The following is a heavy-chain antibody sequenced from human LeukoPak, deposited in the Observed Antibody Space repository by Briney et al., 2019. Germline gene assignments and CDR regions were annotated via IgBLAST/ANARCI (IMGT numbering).Heavy chain of an antibody. CDR1: GFTFSSYN. CDR2: ISSSSSTI. J-gene: IGHJ4*02. CDR3: ARGAPNGGYDY. V-gene: IGHV3-48*04. Sequence: GGSLRLSCADSGFTFSSYNMNWVRQAPGKGLEWVSYISSSSSTIYYADSVKGRFTISRDNAKNSLYLQMNSLRAEDTAVYYCARGAPNGGYDYWGQGTLVTVSS. D-gene: IGHD3-16*01.